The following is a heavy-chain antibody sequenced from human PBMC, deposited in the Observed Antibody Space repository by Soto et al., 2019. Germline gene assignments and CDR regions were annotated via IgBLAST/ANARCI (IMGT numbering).Heavy chain of an antibody. CDR2: IYYSGST. CDR1: GGSISSYY. Sequence: QVQLQESGPGLVKPSETLSLTCTVSGGSISSYYWSWIRQPPGKGLEWIGYIYYSGSTNYNPSLKSRVTISVDTSKNQFSLKLSSVTAADTAVYYCARESAVARYNWFDPWGQGTLVTVSS. V-gene: IGHV4-59*01. D-gene: IGHD6-19*01. CDR3: ARESAVARYNWFDP. J-gene: IGHJ5*02.